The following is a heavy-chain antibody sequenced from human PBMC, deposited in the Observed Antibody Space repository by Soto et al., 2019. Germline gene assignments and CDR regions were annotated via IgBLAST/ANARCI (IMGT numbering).Heavy chain of an antibody. D-gene: IGHD5-18*01. CDR2: ISSSGDST. J-gene: IGHJ5*02. CDR1: GFTFGSYA. Sequence: EVQLLESGGGLVQPGGSLRLSCAASGFTFGSYAMIWVRQAPGKGLGWVSTISSSGDSTYYADSVKGRFTVSRDNSMNTLYMQMNSLRVEDTAVYYCAKSDTALSYGFDPWGQGTLVTVSS. V-gene: IGHV3-23*01. CDR3: AKSDTALSYGFDP.